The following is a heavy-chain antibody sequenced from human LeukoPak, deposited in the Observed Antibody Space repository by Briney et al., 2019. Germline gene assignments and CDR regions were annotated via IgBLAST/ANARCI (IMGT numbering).Heavy chain of an antibody. V-gene: IGHV3-23*01. J-gene: IGHJ3*02. Sequence: GGSLRLSCAASGFTFSSYAMSWVRQAPGKGLEWCSDISGSGGSTYYADSVKGRFTISRDNSKNTLYLQMNSLRAEDTAVYYCAKEDDSSGYYYVLGDAFDMWGQGTMVTVSS. CDR1: GFTFSSYA. CDR3: AKEDDSSGYYYVLGDAFDM. CDR2: ISGSGGST. D-gene: IGHD3-22*01.